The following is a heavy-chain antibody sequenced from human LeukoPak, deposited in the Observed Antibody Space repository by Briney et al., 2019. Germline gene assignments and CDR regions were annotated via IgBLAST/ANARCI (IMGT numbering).Heavy chain of an antibody. CDR2: SSAYNGDT. CDR3: ARDLLGSTTHDAFDI. D-gene: IGHD2-2*01. V-gene: IGHV1-18*01. CDR1: GYTFTDFG. Sequence: ASVKVSCKASGYTFTDFGISWVRQAPGQGLEWMGWSSAYNGDTKYAQKFQGRVTMTTDTSTSTAYMELRSLRSDDTAVYYCARDLLGSTTHDAFDIWGQGTMVTVSS. J-gene: IGHJ3*02.